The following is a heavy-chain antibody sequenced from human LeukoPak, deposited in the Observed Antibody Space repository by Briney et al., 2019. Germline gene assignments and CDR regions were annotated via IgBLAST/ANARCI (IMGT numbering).Heavy chain of an antibody. CDR1: GYTFTGYY. V-gene: IGHV1-24*01. D-gene: IGHD3-3*01. J-gene: IGHJ4*02. CDR3: ATDRAYYDFWSGSKQFDY. CDR2: FDPEDGET. Sequence: ASVKVSCKASGYTFTGYYMHWVRQAPGKGLEWMGGFDPEDGETIYAQKFQGRVTMTEDTSTDTAYMELSSLRSEDTAVYYCATDRAYYDFWSGSKQFDYWGQGTLVTVSS.